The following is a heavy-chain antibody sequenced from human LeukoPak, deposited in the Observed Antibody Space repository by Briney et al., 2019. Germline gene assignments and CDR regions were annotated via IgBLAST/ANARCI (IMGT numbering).Heavy chain of an antibody. CDR3: ARETVGLDY. V-gene: IGHV3-48*02. Sequence: SGGSLRLSCAASGFTFSNYNLNWVRQAPGKGLEWVSYISDGSSTIYYADSVRGRFTISRDNAKNSLYLQINSLRDEDTAVYHCARETVGLDYWGQGTLVTVSS. D-gene: IGHD4-23*01. CDR2: ISDGSSTI. J-gene: IGHJ4*02. CDR1: GFTFSNYN.